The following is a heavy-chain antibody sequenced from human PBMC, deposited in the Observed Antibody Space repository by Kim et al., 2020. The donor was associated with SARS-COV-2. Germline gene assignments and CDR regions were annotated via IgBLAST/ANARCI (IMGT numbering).Heavy chain of an antibody. D-gene: IGHD2-8*01. V-gene: IGHV4-34*01. J-gene: IGHJ4*02. CDR1: GGSFSGFY. CDR3: ATTPGNGRFFDF. CDR2: IDPTGNT. Sequence: SETLSLTCAVYGGSFSGFYWTWIRQSPGKGLEWIGEIDPTGNTNYNPSLKSRVAISIDTSNKQFSLKLRSVTVADRATYYCATTPGNGRFFDFSTQGTLV.